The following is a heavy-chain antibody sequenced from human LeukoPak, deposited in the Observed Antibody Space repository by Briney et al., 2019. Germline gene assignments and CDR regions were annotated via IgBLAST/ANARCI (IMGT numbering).Heavy chain of an antibody. CDR3: ARVLGYYGSSAPDY. V-gene: IGHV1-69*13. CDR1: GGTFSSYA. J-gene: IGHJ4*02. D-gene: IGHD3-10*01. CDR2: IIPIFGTA. Sequence: ASVTVSCKASGGTFSSYAISWVRQAPGQGLEWMGGIIPIFGTANYAQKFQGRVTITADESTSTAYMELSSLRSEDTAVYYCARVLGYYGSSAPDYWGQGTLVTVSS.